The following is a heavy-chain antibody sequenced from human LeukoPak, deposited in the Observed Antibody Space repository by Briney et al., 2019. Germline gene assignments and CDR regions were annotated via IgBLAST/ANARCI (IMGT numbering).Heavy chain of an antibody. D-gene: IGHD3-22*01. CDR2: INPNSGGT. Sequence: ASVKVSCKASGYTFTGYYVYWVRQAPGQGLEWMGWINPNSGGTNYAQKFQGRVTMTRDTSISTAYMELSRLRSDDTAVYYCAREYHSSGSYTFDNWGRGTLVTVSS. V-gene: IGHV1-2*02. CDR3: AREYHSSGSYTFDN. J-gene: IGHJ4*02. CDR1: GYTFTGYY.